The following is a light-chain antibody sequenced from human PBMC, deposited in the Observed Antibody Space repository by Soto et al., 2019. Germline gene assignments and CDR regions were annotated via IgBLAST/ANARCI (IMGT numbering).Light chain of an antibody. CDR3: QQRSNWPVT. V-gene: IGKV3-11*01. CDR1: QSVGRY. CDR2: DAS. Sequence: EIVLTQSPATLSLSPGERATLSCRASQSVGRYLTWYQQKPGQAPRLLIYDASNRATGIPARFSGSGSGADFTLTISSLEPEDFALYFCQQRSNWPVTFGRGTKVEIK. J-gene: IGKJ4*01.